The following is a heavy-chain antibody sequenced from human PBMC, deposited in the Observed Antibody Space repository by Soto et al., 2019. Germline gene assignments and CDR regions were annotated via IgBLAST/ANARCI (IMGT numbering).Heavy chain of an antibody. D-gene: IGHD6-13*01. Sequence: QVQLVESGGGVVQPGRSLRLSCAASGFTFSSYGMHWVRQAPGKGLEWVAVISYDGSNKYYADSVKGRFTISRDNSKNTLHLQMNSLRAEDTAVYYCAKVTQYSSSWCFDYWGQGTLVTVSS. CDR3: AKVTQYSSSWCFDY. V-gene: IGHV3-30*18. CDR1: GFTFSSYG. J-gene: IGHJ4*02. CDR2: ISYDGSNK.